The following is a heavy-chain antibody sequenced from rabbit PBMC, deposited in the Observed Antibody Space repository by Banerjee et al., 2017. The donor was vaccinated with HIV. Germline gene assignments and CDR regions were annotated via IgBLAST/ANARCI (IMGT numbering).Heavy chain of an antibody. J-gene: IGHJ4*01. Sequence: QSLEESGGDLVKPGASLTLTCTASGFSFSSSYYMCWVRQAPGKGLEWIACIYAGSSGSTYYASWAKGRFTISKTSSTTVTLQMTNLTAADTATYFCARRAFYFNLWGPGTLVTVS. CDR3: ARRAFYFNL. D-gene: IGHD5-1*01. CDR2: IYAGSSGST. V-gene: IGHV1S40*01. CDR1: GFSFSSSYY.